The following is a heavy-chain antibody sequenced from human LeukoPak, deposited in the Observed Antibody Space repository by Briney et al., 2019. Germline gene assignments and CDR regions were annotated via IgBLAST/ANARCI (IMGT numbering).Heavy chain of an antibody. V-gene: IGHV1-8*01. J-gene: IGHJ6*03. CDR1: GYTFTSYD. Sequence: ASVKVSCKASGYTFTSYDINWVRQATGQGLEWMGWMNPNSGNTGYAQKFQGRVTMTRNTSISTAYMELSSLRSEDTAVYYCARGAKSPIAVARKKFYYYYMDVWGKGTTVTVSS. CDR2: MNPNSGNT. CDR3: ARGAKSPIAVARKKFYYYYMDV. D-gene: IGHD6-19*01.